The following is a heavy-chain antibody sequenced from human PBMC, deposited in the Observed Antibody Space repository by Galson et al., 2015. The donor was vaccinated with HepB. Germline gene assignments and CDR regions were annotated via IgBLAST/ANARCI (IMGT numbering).Heavy chain of an antibody. D-gene: IGHD3-9*01. CDR3: ARDLKGYYYMDV. Sequence: SVKVSCKASGGTFSSYAISWVRQAPGQGLEWMGGIIPIFGTANYAQKFQGRVTITADESTSTAYMELSSLRSEDTAVYYCARDLKGYYYMDVWGKGTTVTVSS. J-gene: IGHJ6*03. CDR2: IIPIFGTA. CDR1: GGTFSSYA. V-gene: IGHV1-69*13.